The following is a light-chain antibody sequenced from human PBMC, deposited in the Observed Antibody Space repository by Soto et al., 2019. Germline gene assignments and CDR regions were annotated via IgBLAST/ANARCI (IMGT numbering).Light chain of an antibody. CDR2: DAS. CDR3: QQRSNWPLT. CDR1: QSVSSF. V-gene: IGKV3-11*01. J-gene: IGKJ4*01. Sequence: EIVLTQSPATLSLSPGDRATRSCRASQSVSSFLAWYRQKPGQAPRLLIYDASKRAAGIPDRFSGSGSETDFTLTISTLEPEDFAVYYCQQRSNWPLTFGGGTKVEIK.